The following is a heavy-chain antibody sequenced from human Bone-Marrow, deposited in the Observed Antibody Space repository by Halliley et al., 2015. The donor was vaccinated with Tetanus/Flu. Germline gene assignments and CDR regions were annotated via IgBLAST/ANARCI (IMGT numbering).Heavy chain of an antibody. J-gene: IGHJ6*02. CDR2: ISSSGNYM. Sequence: SLRLSCAASGFTFSSYSMNWVRQAPGKGLEWVSSISSSGNYMYYGDSVKGRFTISRDNAKKLLYLQMNSLRAEDTAVYYCARYIGYGMDVWGQGTTVTVSS. CDR3: ARYIGYGMDV. CDR1: GFTFSSYS. V-gene: IGHV3-21*01.